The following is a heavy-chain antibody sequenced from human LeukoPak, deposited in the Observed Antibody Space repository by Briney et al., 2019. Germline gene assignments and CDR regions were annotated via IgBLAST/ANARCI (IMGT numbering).Heavy chain of an antibody. D-gene: IGHD3-10*01. V-gene: IGHV3-15*01. CDR3: TTAALYYYGSGSYFYY. J-gene: IGHJ4*02. CDR2: IKSKTDGGTT. CDR1: GFTFSNAW. Sequence: PGGSLRLSCAASGFTFSNAWMSWVRQAPGKGLEWVGRIKSKTDGGTTDYAAPVKGRFTISRDDSKNTLYLQMNSLNTEDTAVYYCTTAALYYYGSGSYFYYWGQGTLVTVSS.